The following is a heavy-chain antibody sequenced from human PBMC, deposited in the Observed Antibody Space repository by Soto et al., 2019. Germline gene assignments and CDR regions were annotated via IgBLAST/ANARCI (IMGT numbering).Heavy chain of an antibody. V-gene: IGHV1-2*02. J-gene: IGHJ3*02. Sequence: QLHLVQSGAVVKKPGASVTVSCSASGYPVTAYYMHWVRQAPGRGLEWMGGINPATGAAKYTQTFQGRVTMTRDTATSTGFMELSGLTSEDTAVFYCARGGGVGVAGSAAFDMWGQGTLATVSS. CDR2: INPATGAA. D-gene: IGHD3-3*01. CDR1: GYPVTAYY. CDR3: ARGGGVGVAGSAAFDM.